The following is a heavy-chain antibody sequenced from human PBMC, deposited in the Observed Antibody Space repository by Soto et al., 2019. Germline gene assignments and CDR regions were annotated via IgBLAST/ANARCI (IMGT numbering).Heavy chain of an antibody. CDR3: ARSHFYETGGVFDYFDY. V-gene: IGHV1-69*01. D-gene: IGHD3-22*01. CDR2: ITPFLGTA. CDR1: GGTFGRYT. Sequence: QVPLVQSGAEVKKPGSSVKVSCKASGGTFGRYTLCWVRQAPGQGLEWMGEITPFLGTANSAQKFQGRVTITADESTGTAYMGLGSLRSEDTAGYYCARSHFYETGGVFDYFDYWGQGTLVTVSS. J-gene: IGHJ4*02.